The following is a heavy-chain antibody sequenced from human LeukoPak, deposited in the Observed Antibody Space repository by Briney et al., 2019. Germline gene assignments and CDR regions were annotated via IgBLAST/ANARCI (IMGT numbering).Heavy chain of an antibody. CDR3: ARERVVRGVILDY. J-gene: IGHJ4*02. D-gene: IGHD3-10*01. CDR1: GDSISSYY. CDR2: IYYSGST. Sequence: SETLSLTCTVSGDSISSYYWSWIRQPPGKGLEWIGYIYYSGSTNYNPSLKSRVTISVDTSKNQFSLKLSSVTAADTAVYYCARERVVRGVILDYWGQGTLVTVSS. V-gene: IGHV4-59*01.